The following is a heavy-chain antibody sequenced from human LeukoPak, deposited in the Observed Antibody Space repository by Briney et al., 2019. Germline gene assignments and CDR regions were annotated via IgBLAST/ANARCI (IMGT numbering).Heavy chain of an antibody. CDR3: ARLAPTVTSYFDY. V-gene: IGHV4-39*01. CDR2: IYYSGST. CDR1: GGSISSDY. J-gene: IGHJ4*02. Sequence: PSETLSLTCNVSGGSISSDYWNWIRQPPGKGLEWIGSIYYSGSTYYNPSLKSRVTISVDTSKNQFSLKLSSVTAADTAVYYCARLAPTVTSYFDYWGQGTLVTVSS. D-gene: IGHD4-17*01.